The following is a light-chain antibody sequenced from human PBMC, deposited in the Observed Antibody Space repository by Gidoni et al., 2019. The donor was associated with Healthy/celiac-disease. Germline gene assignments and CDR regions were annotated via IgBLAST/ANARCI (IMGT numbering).Light chain of an antibody. V-gene: IGLV1-40*01. J-gene: IGLJ1*01. CDR1: SSNIGAGYD. CDR3: QSYDSSLSGFYV. CDR2: GNS. Sequence: QSVLTQPPSVSGAPGQRVTIPCPGSSSNIGAGYDVHWYQQLPGTAPKLLSYGNSNRPSGVPDRFSGSKSGTSASLAITGLQAEDEADYYCQSYDSSLSGFYVFGTGTKVTVL.